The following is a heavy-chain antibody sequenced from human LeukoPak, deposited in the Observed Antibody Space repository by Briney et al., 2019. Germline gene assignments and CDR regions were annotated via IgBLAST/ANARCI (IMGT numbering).Heavy chain of an antibody. CDR2: ISGSGGST. V-gene: IGHV3-23*01. CDR1: RFTFSSYA. J-gene: IGHJ4*02. Sequence: GGSLRLSCAASRFTFSSYAMSWVRQAPGKGLEWVSAISGSGGSTYYADSVKGRFTISRDNSKNTLYLQMNSLRAEDTAVYYCAKDSVVVTAIRVGYYFDYWGQGTLVTVSS. D-gene: IGHD2-21*02. CDR3: AKDSVVVTAIRVGYYFDY.